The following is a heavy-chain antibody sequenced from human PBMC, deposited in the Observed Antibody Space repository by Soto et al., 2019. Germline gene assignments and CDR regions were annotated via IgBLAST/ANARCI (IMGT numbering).Heavy chain of an antibody. V-gene: IGHV3-9*01. D-gene: IGHD6-19*01. Sequence: EMQLVESGGGLVQPGRSLRLSCAASGFTFDDYAMHWVRQVPGKGLEWVSGLSWNSDNINYADSVKGRFTVSRDNAKYTLYLQINSLRLGDTAVTYCVKAEGSGWHYAFDLWGQGIVVTVTS. CDR3: VKAEGSGWHYAFDL. J-gene: IGHJ4*02. CDR2: LSWNSDNI. CDR1: GFTFDDYA.